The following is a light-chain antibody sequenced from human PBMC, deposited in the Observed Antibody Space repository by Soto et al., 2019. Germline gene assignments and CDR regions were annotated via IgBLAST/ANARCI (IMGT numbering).Light chain of an antibody. CDR1: SSDVGGYNY. CDR3: TSYTSTSTLV. Sequence: QSALTQPASVSGSLGQSIAISCTGTSSDVGGYNYVSWYHQYPGKAPKLMIFDVNNRPSGVSDRFSGSKSGNTASLTISGLQPEDEGDYFCTSYTSTSTLVFGGGTQLTVL. J-gene: IGLJ3*02. V-gene: IGLV2-14*01. CDR2: DVN.